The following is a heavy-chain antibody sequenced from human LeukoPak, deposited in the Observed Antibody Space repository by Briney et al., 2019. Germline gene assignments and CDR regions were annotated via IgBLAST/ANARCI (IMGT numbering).Heavy chain of an antibody. D-gene: IGHD2-15*01. CDR3: ARRYCSGGSCYWGY. CDR1: GFTFSSYW. J-gene: IGHJ4*02. V-gene: IGHV3-7*03. CDR2: IKQDGSEK. Sequence: GGSLRLSCAASGFTFSSYWMSWVRQAPGKGLEWVANIKQDGSEKYYVDSVKGRFTISRDNAKNLLYLQMNSLRAEDTAVYYCARRYCSGGSCYWGYWGQGTLVTVSS.